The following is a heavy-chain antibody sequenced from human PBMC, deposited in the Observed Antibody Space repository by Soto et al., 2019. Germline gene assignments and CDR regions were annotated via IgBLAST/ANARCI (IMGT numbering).Heavy chain of an antibody. Sequence: EVQVMESGGGLVQPGGSLRLSCAASGFTVGSNYMSWVRQAPGKGLEWVSIIFRGGNTYYADSVKGRFTISRDNSRNTVYLQMDSLRAEDTAVYYCAGPSSVVYYYGMDVWGQGTTVTVSS. CDR2: IFRGGNT. D-gene: IGHD2-15*01. V-gene: IGHV3-66*04. J-gene: IGHJ6*02. CDR3: AGPSSVVYYYGMDV. CDR1: GFTVGSNY.